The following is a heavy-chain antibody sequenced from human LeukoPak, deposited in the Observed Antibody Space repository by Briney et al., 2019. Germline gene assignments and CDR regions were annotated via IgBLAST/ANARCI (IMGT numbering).Heavy chain of an antibody. Sequence: PGRSLRLSCAASGFTFSSHAMHWVRQAPGKGLEWVAFISYDGSIKYYADSVKGRFTISRDNSKNTLYLQMSSLRAEDTAVYYCARGPERTGVGTRYYYGMDVWGQGTTVTVSS. J-gene: IGHJ6*02. V-gene: IGHV3-30-3*01. CDR1: GFTFSSHA. D-gene: IGHD2-8*01. CDR3: ARGPERTGVGTRYYYGMDV. CDR2: ISYDGSIK.